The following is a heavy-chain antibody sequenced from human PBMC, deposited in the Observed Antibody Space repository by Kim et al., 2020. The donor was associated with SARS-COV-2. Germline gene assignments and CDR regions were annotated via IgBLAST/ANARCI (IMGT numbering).Heavy chain of an antibody. D-gene: IGHD5-18*01. CDR2: INCHSGGT. J-gene: IGHJ4*02. CDR1: GYTFTAYC. V-gene: IGHV1-2*06. CDR3: ARDRAGDGYTKEYFDF. Sequence: ASVKVSCKTSGYTFTAYCMHWMRQAPGQGLEWVGRINCHSGGTDYAPKFQGSVTLTRDTSIRTAYLEVTSDDTAIYFCARDRAGDGYTKEYFDFWGQGTQVTVSS.